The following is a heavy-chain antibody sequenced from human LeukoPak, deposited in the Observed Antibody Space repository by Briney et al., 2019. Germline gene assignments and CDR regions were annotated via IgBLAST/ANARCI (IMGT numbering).Heavy chain of an antibody. D-gene: IGHD3-10*01. Sequence: GGSLRLSCAASGFTVSSNYMSWVRQAPGKGLEWVSVIYSGDSTYYADSVKGRFTISRDNSKNTLYPQMNSLRAEDTAVYYCARGMVRGVSAFDYWGQGTLVTVSS. V-gene: IGHV3-53*01. CDR3: ARGMVRGVSAFDY. J-gene: IGHJ4*02. CDR2: IYSGDST. CDR1: GFTVSSNY.